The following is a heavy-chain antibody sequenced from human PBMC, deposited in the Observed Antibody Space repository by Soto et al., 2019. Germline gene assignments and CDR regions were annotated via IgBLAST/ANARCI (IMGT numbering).Heavy chain of an antibody. J-gene: IGHJ4*02. CDR2: INPDGSTT. D-gene: IGHD1-26*01. CDR3: ARDLRGSPDY. Sequence: GGSLRLSCATSGFTFTTYWFNWVRQAPGKGLVWVSLINPDGSTTTYADSVKGRFTISRDNAKNTVYLQMNSLRVDDTAHYYCARDLRGSPDYWGQGT. V-gene: IGHV3-74*01. CDR1: GFTFTTYW.